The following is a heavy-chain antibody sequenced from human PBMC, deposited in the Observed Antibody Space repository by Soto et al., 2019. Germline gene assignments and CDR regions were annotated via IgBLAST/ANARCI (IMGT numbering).Heavy chain of an antibody. V-gene: IGHV3-33*01. J-gene: IGHJ6*02. CDR3: ARDSVHSSSDYYYYYGMDV. Sequence: GGSLRLSCAASGFTFSSYGMHWVRQAPGKGLEWVAVIWYDGSNKYYADSVKGRFTISRDNSKNTLYLQMNSLRAEDTAVYYCARDSVHSSSDYYYYYGMDVWGQGTTVTVSS. CDR1: GFTFSSYG. CDR2: IWYDGSNK. D-gene: IGHD6-6*01.